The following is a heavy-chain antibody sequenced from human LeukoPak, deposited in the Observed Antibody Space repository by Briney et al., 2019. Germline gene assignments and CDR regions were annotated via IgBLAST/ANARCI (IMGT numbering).Heavy chain of an antibody. Sequence: ASVKVSCKAPGGTFSSYAISWVRQAPGQGLEWMGGIIPIFGTANYAQKFQGRVTITADESTSTAYMELSSLRSEDTAVYYCARVPTADWYFDLWGRGTLVTVSS. J-gene: IGHJ2*01. D-gene: IGHD4-17*01. V-gene: IGHV1-69*13. CDR3: ARVPTADWYFDL. CDR2: IIPIFGTA. CDR1: GGTFSSYA.